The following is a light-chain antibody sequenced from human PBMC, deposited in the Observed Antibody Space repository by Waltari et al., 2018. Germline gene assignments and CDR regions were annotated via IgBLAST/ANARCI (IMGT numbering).Light chain of an antibody. CDR1: QDITNY. CDR3: QETYTPPWT. CDR2: DAS. Sequence: IQMTQSPSSLSASVGDRVTITCQATQDITNYFNLYQQRPGKAPNLLIYDASNLETGVPSRFSGSGSGTDFNFTITAVQPEDFATYYCQETYTPPWTFGPGTRLEIK. V-gene: IGKV1-33*01. J-gene: IGKJ1*01.